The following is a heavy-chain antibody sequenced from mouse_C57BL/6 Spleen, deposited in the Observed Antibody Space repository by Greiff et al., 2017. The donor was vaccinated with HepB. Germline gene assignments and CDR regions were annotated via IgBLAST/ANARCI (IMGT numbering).Heavy chain of an antibody. J-gene: IGHJ2*01. CDR1: GFTFSSYA. Sequence: EVKVVESGGGLVKPGGSLKLSCAASGFTFSSYAMSWVRQTPEKRLEWVATISDGGSYTYYPDNVKGRFTISRDNAKNNLYLQMSHLKSEDTAMYYCARGELEGYFDYWGQGTTLTVSS. CDR2: ISDGGSYT. D-gene: IGHD4-1*01. CDR3: ARGELEGYFDY. V-gene: IGHV5-4*03.